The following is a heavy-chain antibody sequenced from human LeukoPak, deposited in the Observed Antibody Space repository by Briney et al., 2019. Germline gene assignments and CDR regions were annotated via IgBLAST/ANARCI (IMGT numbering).Heavy chain of an antibody. Sequence: PGGSLRLSCAASGFTFSSYWMHWVRQAPGKGLVWVSRFNSDGSSTSYADSVKGRFTISRDNAKNTLYLQMNSLRAEDTAVYYCARASVYAMDSWFDPWGQGTLVTVSS. CDR2: FNSDGSST. CDR1: GFTFSSYW. CDR3: ARASVYAMDSWFDP. D-gene: IGHD2-8*01. J-gene: IGHJ5*02. V-gene: IGHV3-74*01.